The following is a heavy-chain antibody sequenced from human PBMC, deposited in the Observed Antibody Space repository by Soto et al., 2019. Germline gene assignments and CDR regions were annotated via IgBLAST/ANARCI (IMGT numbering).Heavy chain of an antibody. Sequence: QVQLQESGPGLVKPSQTLSLTCTVSGGSISSGDYYWSWIRQPPGKGLEWIGYIYYSGSTYYNPSLKRRVTIPVDTSKNQFSLRLSSVTAADTAVYYCARVDYGGNLGWFDPWGQGTLVTVSS. V-gene: IGHV4-30-4*01. CDR1: GGSISSGDYY. CDR3: ARVDYGGNLGWFDP. J-gene: IGHJ5*02. D-gene: IGHD4-17*01. CDR2: IYYSGST.